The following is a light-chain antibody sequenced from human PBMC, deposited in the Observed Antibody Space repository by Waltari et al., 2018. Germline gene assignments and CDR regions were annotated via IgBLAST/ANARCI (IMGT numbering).Light chain of an antibody. Sequence: DIHMTQSPSSLSASVGDRVTITCRASQSISSYLNWYQQKPGKAPKLLIYAASSLQSGVPSRFSGSGSGTDVTLTISSLQPEDFATYYCQQSYSTLRTFGGGTKVEIK. CDR3: QQSYSTLRT. J-gene: IGKJ4*01. V-gene: IGKV1-39*01. CDR1: QSISSY. CDR2: AAS.